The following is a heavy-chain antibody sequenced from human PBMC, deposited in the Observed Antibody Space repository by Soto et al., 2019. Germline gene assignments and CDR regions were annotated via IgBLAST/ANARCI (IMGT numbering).Heavy chain of an antibody. Sequence: QVQLVQSGAEVKKPGSSVKVSCKASGGTFSSYTISWVRQAPGQVLEWMGRIIPILGIANYAQKFQGRVTITADKSTSTAYMELSSLRSEDTAVYYCARGRGYCSGGSCYSGDYWGQGTLVTVSS. J-gene: IGHJ4*02. CDR1: GGTFSSYT. CDR2: IIPILGIA. V-gene: IGHV1-69*02. CDR3: ARGRGYCSGGSCYSGDY. D-gene: IGHD2-15*01.